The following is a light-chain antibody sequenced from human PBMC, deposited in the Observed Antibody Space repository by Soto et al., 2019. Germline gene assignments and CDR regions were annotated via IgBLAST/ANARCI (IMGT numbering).Light chain of an antibody. CDR3: QQRSYWPPWT. CDR2: DAS. CDR1: QSISSW. Sequence: DIQMTQSPSTLSASVGDRVTISCRASQSISSWLVWYQQKPGKAPNLLIYDASSLQSGVPSRFSGSGSGTDFTLTISSLELEDFAVYYCQQRSYWPPWTFGQGTKVDIK. J-gene: IGKJ1*01. V-gene: IGKV1-5*01.